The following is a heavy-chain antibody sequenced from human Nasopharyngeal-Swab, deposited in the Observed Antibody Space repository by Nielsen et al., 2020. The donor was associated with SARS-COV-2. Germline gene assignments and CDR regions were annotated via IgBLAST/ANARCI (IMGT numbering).Heavy chain of an antibody. Sequence: WVRQAPGQGLEWMGRINPNSGGTNYAQKFQGRVTMTRDTSISTAYMELSRLRSDDTAVYYCARVGPSGYYYGMDVWGKGTTVTVSS. CDR3: ARVGPSGYYYGMDV. D-gene: IGHD6-25*01. J-gene: IGHJ6*04. CDR2: INPNSGGT. V-gene: IGHV1-2*06.